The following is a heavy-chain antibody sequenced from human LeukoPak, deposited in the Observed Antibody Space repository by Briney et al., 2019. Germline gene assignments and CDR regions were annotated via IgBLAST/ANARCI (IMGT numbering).Heavy chain of an antibody. J-gene: IGHJ4*02. CDR2: IYHSGST. Sequence: SETLSLTCAVSGYSISSGYYWGWIRPPPGKGLEWIGSIYHSGSTYYNPSLKSRVTISVDTSKNQFSLKLSSVTAADTAVCYCAGSSTSYDYWGQGTLVTVSS. CDR1: GYSISSGYY. V-gene: IGHV4-38-2*01. CDR3: AGSSTSYDY. D-gene: IGHD2-2*01.